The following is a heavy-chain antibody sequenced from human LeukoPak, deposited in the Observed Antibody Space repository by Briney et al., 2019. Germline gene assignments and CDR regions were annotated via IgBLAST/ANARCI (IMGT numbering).Heavy chain of an antibody. Sequence: ASVKVSCKASGYTFTSYDINWVRQATGQGLEWMGWMNPNSGNTGYAQKFQGRVTMTRNTSISTAYMELSSLRSEDTAVYYCARDLDDLNTLPPLFQHWGQGTLVTVSS. CDR2: MNPNSGNT. D-gene: IGHD3-3*01. CDR3: ARDLDDLNTLPPLFQH. J-gene: IGHJ1*01. V-gene: IGHV1-8*01. CDR1: GYTFTSYD.